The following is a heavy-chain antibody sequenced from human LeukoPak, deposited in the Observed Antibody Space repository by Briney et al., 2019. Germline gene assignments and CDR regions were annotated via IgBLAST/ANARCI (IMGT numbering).Heavy chain of an antibody. CDR1: GGTFSSYA. CDR2: IIPIFGTA. CDR3: ATSSPSFRVRWSSYYFDY. V-gene: IGHV1-69*13. D-gene: IGHD6-6*01. Sequence: GASVKVSCKASGGTFSSYAISWVRQAPGQGLEWMGGIIPIFGTANYAQKFQGRVTITADESTSTAYMELSSLRSEDTAVYYCATSSPSFRVRWSSYYFDYWGQGTLVTVSS. J-gene: IGHJ4*02.